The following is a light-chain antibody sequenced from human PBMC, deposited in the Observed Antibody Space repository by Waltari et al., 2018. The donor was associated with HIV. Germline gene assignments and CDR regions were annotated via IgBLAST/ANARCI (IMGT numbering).Light chain of an antibody. J-gene: IGLJ3*02. CDR2: ANS. V-gene: IGLV1-44*01. Sequence: QYVLAQPPSASGTPGQRVAISCSGSNSTIEYYPVNWYQQFPGAAPRLLIYANSQRPSGVPDRFSASKSGTSASLAITGLQTEDEAHYYCATWDDNLRGLLFGGGTKVTVL. CDR3: ATWDDNLRGLL. CDR1: NSTIEYYP.